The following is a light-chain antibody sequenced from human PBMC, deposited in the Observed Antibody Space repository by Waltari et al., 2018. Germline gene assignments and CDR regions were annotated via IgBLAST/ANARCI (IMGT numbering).Light chain of an antibody. V-gene: IGLV1-47*01. CDR2: RNN. CDR1: SSNIGSNY. J-gene: IGLJ3*02. CDR3: AAWDDSLSGFWV. Sequence: QSVLTQPPSASGTHGQRVTISCSGSSSNIGSNYVYWYQQLPGTAPKLLIFRNNQRPSGVPDRFSGSRSGTSASLAISGLRSDDEADYYCAAWDDSLSGFWVFGGGTKLTVL.